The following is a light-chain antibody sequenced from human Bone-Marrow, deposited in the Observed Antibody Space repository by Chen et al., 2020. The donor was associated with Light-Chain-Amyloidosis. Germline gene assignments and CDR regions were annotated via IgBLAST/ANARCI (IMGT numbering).Light chain of an antibody. Sequence: SYVLTQPSSVSVAPGQTATIACGGNNIGSTSVHWYQQTPVQAPLLVVYDDSDRPSGVPERFSGSSSGNTATRTISRVEAGDEADYYCQVWDRSRDRPVFGGWTKLTVL. CDR2: DDS. V-gene: IGLV3-21*02. CDR3: QVWDRSRDRPV. CDR1: NIGSTS. J-gene: IGLJ3*02.